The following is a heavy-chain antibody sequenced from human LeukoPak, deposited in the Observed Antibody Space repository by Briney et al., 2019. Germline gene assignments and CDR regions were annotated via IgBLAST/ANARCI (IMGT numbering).Heavy chain of an antibody. Sequence: SETLSLTCAVYVGSFSGYCWSLIRQPPGKGLEWIGEFNHSGSTNYNPSLKSRVTISVDTSKNQFSLKLSSVTAADTAVYYCARGLGLTTAAYYCDSWGQGTLVAVSS. V-gene: IGHV4-34*01. J-gene: IGHJ4*02. CDR3: ARGLGLTTAAYYCDS. CDR2: FNHSGST. D-gene: IGHD3-22*01. CDR1: VGSFSGYC.